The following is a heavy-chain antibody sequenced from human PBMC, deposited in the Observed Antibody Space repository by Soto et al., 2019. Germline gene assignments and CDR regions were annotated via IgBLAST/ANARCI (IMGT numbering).Heavy chain of an antibody. CDR2: TYYRSKWYN. V-gene: IGHV6-1*01. CDR3: ARDEDEYLGLNH. Sequence: SETLSLTCAISGDSVSSNSAAWNWIRQSPSRGLEWLGRTYYRSKWYNDYTSSVKSRISINPDTSKNQFSLQLRSVTPEDTAVYYCARDEDEYLGLNHWGQGIPVTVSS. J-gene: IGHJ5*02. D-gene: IGHD2-2*01. CDR1: GDSVSSNSAA.